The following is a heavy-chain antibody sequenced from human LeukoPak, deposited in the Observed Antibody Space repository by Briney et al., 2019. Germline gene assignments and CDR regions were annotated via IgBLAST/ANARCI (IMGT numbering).Heavy chain of an antibody. D-gene: IGHD2-2*01. Sequence: SVKVSCNASGGTFSSYAISWVRHAPGQGLEWMGGIIPIFGTANYAQKFQGRVTITADESTSTAYMELSSLRSEDTAVYYCASLGYCSSTSCYEHYWGQGTLVTVSS. CDR1: GGTFSSYA. CDR3: ASLGYCSSTSCYEHY. J-gene: IGHJ4*02. CDR2: IIPIFGTA. V-gene: IGHV1-69*01.